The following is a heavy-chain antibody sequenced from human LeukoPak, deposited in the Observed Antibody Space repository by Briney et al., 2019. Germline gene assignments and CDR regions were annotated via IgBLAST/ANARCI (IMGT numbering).Heavy chain of an antibody. V-gene: IGHV4-34*01. J-gene: IGHJ4*02. Sequence: PSETLSLTCAVYGGSFSGYYWSWIRQPTGKGLEWIGEINHSGSTNYNPSLKSRVTISVDTSKNQFSLKLSSVTAADTAVYYCARGLSLQWLAYFDYWGQGTLVTVSS. CDR2: INHSGST. CDR3: ARGLSLQWLAYFDY. CDR1: GGSFSGYY. D-gene: IGHD6-19*01.